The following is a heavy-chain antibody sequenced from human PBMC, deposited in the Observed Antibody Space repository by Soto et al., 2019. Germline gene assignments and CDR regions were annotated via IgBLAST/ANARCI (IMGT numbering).Heavy chain of an antibody. CDR3: ARVMYYYDSSGYSRYGPFDY. D-gene: IGHD3-22*01. Sequence: PLETLSLTCTVSGGSISSSSHYWGWIRQPPGKGLEWIGSIYYSGSTFYNPSLKTRVTISVDTSKNQFSLKLSSVTAADTAVYYCARVMYYYDSSGYSRYGPFDYWGQGTLVTRLL. CDR2: IYYSGST. V-gene: IGHV4-39*07. J-gene: IGHJ4*02. CDR1: GGSISSSSHY.